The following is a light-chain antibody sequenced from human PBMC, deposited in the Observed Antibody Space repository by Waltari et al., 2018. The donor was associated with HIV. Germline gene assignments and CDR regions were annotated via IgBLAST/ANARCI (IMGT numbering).Light chain of an antibody. J-gene: IGKJ1*01. Sequence: DIVMPQSPDSLTVSLGERATINCKSSQRLLYSSNNMYELAWYQQKSGQPPKLLIYWAFERQGGVPDRFSGSGSGRDFTLTISSLQAEDVAVYYCQQYHSPPQTFGQGTKVEVK. CDR3: QQYHSPPQT. V-gene: IGKV4-1*01. CDR1: QRLLYSSNNMYE. CDR2: WAF.